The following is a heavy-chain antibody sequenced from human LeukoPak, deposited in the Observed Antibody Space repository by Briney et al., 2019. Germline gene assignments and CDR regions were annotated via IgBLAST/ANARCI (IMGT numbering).Heavy chain of an antibody. CDR3: ARDFANYYDSSRLDY. CDR2: IIPIFGTA. Sequence: SVKVSCKASGGTFSSYAISWVRQAPGQGLEWMGRIIPIFGTASYAQKFQGRVTITTDESTSTAYMELSSLRSGDTAVYYCARDFANYYDSSRLDYWGQGTLVTVSS. CDR1: GGTFSSYA. V-gene: IGHV1-69*05. D-gene: IGHD3-22*01. J-gene: IGHJ4*02.